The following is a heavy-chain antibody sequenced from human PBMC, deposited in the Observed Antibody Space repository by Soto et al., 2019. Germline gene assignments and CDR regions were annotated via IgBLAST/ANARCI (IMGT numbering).Heavy chain of an antibody. Sequence: EASVKVSCKACGFTFTSSAMQWVRQARGQRLEWIGWIVVGSGNTNYAQKFQERVTITRDMSTSTAYMELSSLRSEDTAVYYCAALLIAPSVMRFDPWGQGTLVTVSS. V-gene: IGHV1-58*02. J-gene: IGHJ5*02. CDR3: AALLIAPSVMRFDP. D-gene: IGHD2-15*01. CDR2: IVVGSGNT. CDR1: GFTFTSSA.